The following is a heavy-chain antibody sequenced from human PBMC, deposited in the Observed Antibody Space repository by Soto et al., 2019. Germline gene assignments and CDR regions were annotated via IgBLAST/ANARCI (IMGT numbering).Heavy chain of an antibody. Sequence: ASVKVSCKASGYTFTSYGISWVRQAPGQGLEWMGWISAYNGNTNYAQKLEGRVTMTTDTSTSTAYMELRSLRSDDTAVYYCARDLACHITMVRAPTEDPWTCFDYWGQGTLVTVSS. J-gene: IGHJ4*02. V-gene: IGHV1-18*01. CDR2: ISAYNGNT. CDR3: ARDLACHITMVRAPTEDPWTCFDY. D-gene: IGHD3-10*01. CDR1: GYTFTSYG.